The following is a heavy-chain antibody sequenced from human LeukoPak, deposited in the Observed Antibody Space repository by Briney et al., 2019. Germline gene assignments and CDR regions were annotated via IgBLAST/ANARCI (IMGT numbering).Heavy chain of an antibody. V-gene: IGHV4-59*01. CDR1: GASISSYY. D-gene: IGHD4-11*01. CDR2: IYYTGST. Sequence: SETLSLTCTVSGASISSYYWSWIRQPAGKGLEWIGYIYYTGSTNYNPSLKSRVTISADTSKNQFSLRLNSVTAADTAVYYCATLQRNDYSLMRFDNWGQGTLVTVSS. CDR3: ATLQRNDYSLMRFDN. J-gene: IGHJ4*02.